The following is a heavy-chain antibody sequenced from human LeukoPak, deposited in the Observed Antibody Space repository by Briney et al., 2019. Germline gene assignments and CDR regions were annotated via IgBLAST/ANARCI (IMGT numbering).Heavy chain of an antibody. CDR3: AKDGVVGAFDY. CDR2: ISYDGSNK. J-gene: IGHJ4*02. CDR1: GFTFSSYG. Sequence: PGRSLRLSCAASGFTFSSYGMHWVRQAPGKGLEWVAVISYDGSNKYYADSVKGRFTISRDNSKNTLYLQMNSLRAEDTAVYYCAKDGVVGAFDYWGQGTLVTVSS. V-gene: IGHV3-30*18. D-gene: IGHD1-26*01.